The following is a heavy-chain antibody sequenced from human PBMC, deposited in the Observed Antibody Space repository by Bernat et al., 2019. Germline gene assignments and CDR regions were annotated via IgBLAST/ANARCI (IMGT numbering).Heavy chain of an antibody. CDR1: GFTFSTYA. J-gene: IGHJ4*02. CDR2: ISGSGGRT. CDR3: AKDEVALGYYFDY. D-gene: IGHD5-12*01. Sequence: EMQLLESGGGLVQPGGSLRLSCAASGFTFSTYAIHWVRQAPGKGLEWVSAISGSGGRTEYVDFVKGRFTISRDNSKNTVYLQMNSLRAEDTALYYWAKDEVALGYYFDYWGQGILVTVSS. V-gene: IGHV3-23*01.